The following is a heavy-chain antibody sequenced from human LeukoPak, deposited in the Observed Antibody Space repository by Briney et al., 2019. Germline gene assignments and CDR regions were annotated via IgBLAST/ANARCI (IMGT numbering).Heavy chain of an antibody. CDR3: ARDVVAARGSFDY. D-gene: IGHD2-2*01. CDR2: IYYSGST. Sequence: SETLSLTCTVSGGSISSSSYYWGWIRQPPGKGLEWIGSIYYSGSTYYNPSLKSRVTISVDTSKNQFSLKLSSVTAADTAVYYCARDVVAARGSFDYWGQGTLVTVSS. J-gene: IGHJ4*02. V-gene: IGHV4-39*07. CDR1: GGSISSSSYY.